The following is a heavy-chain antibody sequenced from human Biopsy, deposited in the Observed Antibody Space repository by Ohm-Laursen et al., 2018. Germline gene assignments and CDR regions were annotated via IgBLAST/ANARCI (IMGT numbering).Heavy chain of an antibody. D-gene: IGHD4-23*01. Sequence: GTLSLTCTVSGGSFTGHYWTWIRQPPGKGLEWIGHISHTGYTSYKSSLKSRVTISLDTSRKHFSLRLTSLAAADTAVYYCARRSNEYGGLYFPHWGQGTLVTVSS. J-gene: IGHJ1*01. CDR1: GGSFTGHY. V-gene: IGHV4-59*08. CDR3: ARRSNEYGGLYFPH. CDR2: ISHTGYT.